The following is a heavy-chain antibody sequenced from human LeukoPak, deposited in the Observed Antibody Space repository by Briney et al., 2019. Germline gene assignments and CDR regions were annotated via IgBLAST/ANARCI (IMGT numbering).Heavy chain of an antibody. CDR1: GGSITSYY. Sequence: SETLSLTCTVSGGSITSYYWSWIRQPPGKGLEWIGCIYFTGSTNYNPSLKSRLTLSRDASKNQFSLKLSSVTAADTAVYYCARGEGSRLPFDYWGQGTLVTVSS. CDR2: IYFTGST. CDR3: ARGEGSRLPFDY. V-gene: IGHV4-59*08. D-gene: IGHD4-11*01. J-gene: IGHJ4*02.